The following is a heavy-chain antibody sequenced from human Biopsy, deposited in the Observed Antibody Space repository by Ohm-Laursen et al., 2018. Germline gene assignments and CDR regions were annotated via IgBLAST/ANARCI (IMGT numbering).Heavy chain of an antibody. Sequence: ASVKVSCTASGFSFTGYYIHWVRQAPGQGLEWIGWISPKSGGTNYAQKFQGNITMTKNTSMSTAYMEMSRLRSDDTAVYYCALQSVAQMKNFDYWGQGTLVTVSS. CDR2: ISPKSGGT. CDR3: ALQSVAQMKNFDY. J-gene: IGHJ4*02. D-gene: IGHD6-19*01. CDR1: GFSFTGYY. V-gene: IGHV1-2*02.